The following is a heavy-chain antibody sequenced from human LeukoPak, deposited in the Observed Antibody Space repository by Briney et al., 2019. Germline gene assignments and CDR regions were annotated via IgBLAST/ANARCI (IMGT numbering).Heavy chain of an antibody. CDR2: VRDSGSTT. D-gene: IGHD2-21*01. CDR1: GFTFSSHA. CDR3: ARPGCGGNCYYRMDV. J-gene: IGHJ6*04. Sequence: GGSLRLSCAASGFTFSSHAMTWVRQAPGKGLEGVSAVRDSGSTTFYADSVKGRFAISRDNSRNTLFLQMNSLRADDTAVYYCARPGCGGNCYYRMDVWGKGTTVTVSS. V-gene: IGHV3-23*01.